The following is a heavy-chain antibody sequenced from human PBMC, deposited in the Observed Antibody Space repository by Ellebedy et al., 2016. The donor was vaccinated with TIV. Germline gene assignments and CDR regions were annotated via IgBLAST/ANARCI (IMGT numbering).Heavy chain of an antibody. D-gene: IGHD6-19*01. Sequence: GGSLRLSCVVSGFSFSDHYMNWIRQTPGKGLEWLSYISGSSVDTNYADSVKGRFTISRDNAKNSLYLQMNSLRAEDTAVYYCAGGISVAGTSSGFWGQGTLVTVSS. CDR3: AGGISVAGTSSGF. CDR1: GFSFSDHY. J-gene: IGHJ4*02. CDR2: ISGSSVDT. V-gene: IGHV3-11*03.